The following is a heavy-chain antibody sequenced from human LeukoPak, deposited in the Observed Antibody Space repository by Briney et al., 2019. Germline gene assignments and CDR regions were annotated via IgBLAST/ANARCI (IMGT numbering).Heavy chain of an antibody. CDR2: IYHSGTT. V-gene: IGHV4-28*01. J-gene: IGHJ4*02. Sequence: SDTLSLTCAVSGYSITSSSWWGWIRQPPGQGLEWIGYIYHSGTTYYNPSLQSRVTMSVDTSKNQFSLKLSSVTAVDTAVYYCARKENVYYYFDYWGQGTLVTISS. CDR1: GYSITSSSW. D-gene: IGHD3-10*01. CDR3: ARKENVYYYFDY.